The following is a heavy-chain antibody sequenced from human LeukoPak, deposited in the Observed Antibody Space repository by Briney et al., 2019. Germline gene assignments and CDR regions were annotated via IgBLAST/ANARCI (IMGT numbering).Heavy chain of an antibody. J-gene: IGHJ4*02. V-gene: IGHV3-30*14. CDR2: ISYDGSNK. CDR3: ARHAYDILTGSEYYFDY. Sequence: GGSLRLSCAASGFTFSSYAMHWVRQAPGKGLEWVAVISYDGSNKYYADSVKGRFTISRDNSKNTLYLQMNSLRAEDTAVYYCARHAYDILTGSEYYFDYWGQGTLVTVSS. D-gene: IGHD3-9*01. CDR1: GFTFSSYA.